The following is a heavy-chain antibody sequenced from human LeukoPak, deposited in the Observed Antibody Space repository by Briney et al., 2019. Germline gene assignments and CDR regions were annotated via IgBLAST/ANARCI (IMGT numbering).Heavy chain of an antibody. Sequence: PGGSLRLSCAASGFTFSSYSMNWVRQAPGKGLEWVSSISSSSSYIYYADSVKGRFTISRDNAKNSLYLQMNSLRAEDTAVYYCARDSVLGYSSGWYRLEHFDYWGQGTLVTVSS. J-gene: IGHJ4*02. D-gene: IGHD6-19*01. CDR2: ISSSSSYI. CDR1: GFTFSSYS. V-gene: IGHV3-21*01. CDR3: ARDSVLGYSSGWYRLEHFDY.